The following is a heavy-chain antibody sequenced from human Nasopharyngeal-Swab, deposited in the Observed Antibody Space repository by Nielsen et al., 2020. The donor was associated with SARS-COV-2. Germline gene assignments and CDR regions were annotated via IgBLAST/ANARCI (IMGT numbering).Heavy chain of an antibody. CDR3: SRANYYDDH. J-gene: IGHJ4*02. V-gene: IGHV3-48*04. D-gene: IGHD3-22*01. CDR2: ISGSSSSM. Sequence: WIRQPPGKGLEWVSYISGSSSSMFYADSVRGRFTISRDNAKNSLYLQMNSLRAEDTAVYYCSRANYYDDHWGQGTLVTVSS.